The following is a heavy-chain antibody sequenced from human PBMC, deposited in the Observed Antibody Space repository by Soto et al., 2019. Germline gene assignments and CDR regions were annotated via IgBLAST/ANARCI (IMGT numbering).Heavy chain of an antibody. J-gene: IGHJ4*02. CDR3: ARDLYYGSGAFN. CDR2: IWYDGSNK. CDR1: GFTFSSYG. Sequence: QVQLVESGGGVVQPGRSLRLSCAASGFTFSSYGMHWVRQAPGKGLEWVAVIWYDGSNKYYADSVKGRFTISRDNSKNTLYLQMNSLRAEDTAVYYCARDLYYGSGAFNWVQGTMVLVSS. V-gene: IGHV3-33*01. D-gene: IGHD3-10*01.